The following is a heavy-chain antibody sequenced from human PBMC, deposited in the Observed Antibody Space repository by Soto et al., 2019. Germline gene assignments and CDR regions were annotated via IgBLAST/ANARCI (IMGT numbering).Heavy chain of an antibody. D-gene: IGHD4-17*01. CDR3: ARDFDYGDYRGPNYYYYGMDV. CDR2: ISYDGSNK. V-gene: IGHV3-30*03. J-gene: IGHJ6*02. Sequence: PGGSLRLSCAASGFTFSSYGMHWVRQAPGKGLEWVAVISYDGSNKYYADSVKGRFTISRDNSKNTLYLQMNSLRAEDTAVYYCARDFDYGDYRGPNYYYYGMDVWGQGTKVTVSS. CDR1: GFTFSSYG.